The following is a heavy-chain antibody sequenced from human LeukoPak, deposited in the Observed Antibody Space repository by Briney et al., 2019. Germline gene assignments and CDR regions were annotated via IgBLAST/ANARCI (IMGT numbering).Heavy chain of an antibody. CDR3: ASYGYSPDY. D-gene: IGHD5-12*01. Sequence: SETLSLTCTVSGGSVSSSSYYWGWIRQPPGKGLEWIGSIYYSGSTYYNPSLKSGVTISVDTSKNQFSLKLSSVTAADTAVYYCASYGYSPDYWGQGTLVTVSS. J-gene: IGHJ4*02. CDR1: GGSVSSSSYY. V-gene: IGHV4-39*07. CDR2: IYYSGST.